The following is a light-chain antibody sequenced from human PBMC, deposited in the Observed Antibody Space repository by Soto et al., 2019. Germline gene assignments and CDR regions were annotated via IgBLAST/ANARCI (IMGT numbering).Light chain of an antibody. J-gene: IGKJ1*01. CDR3: QQYDSILGT. V-gene: IGKV3-15*01. Sequence: EIVMTQSPATLSVSPGERATLSCRASQSVSSNLAWYQQKLGQAPRLLIYGASTRATGIPARFSGSGSATEFTLTISSLQSEDFATYYCQQYDSILGTFGPGTKVEIK. CDR2: GAS. CDR1: QSVSSN.